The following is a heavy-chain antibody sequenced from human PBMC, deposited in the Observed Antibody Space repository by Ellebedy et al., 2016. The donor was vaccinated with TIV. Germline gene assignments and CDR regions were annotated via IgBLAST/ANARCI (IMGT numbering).Heavy chain of an antibody. CDR1: GFTVSNNY. CDR2: IYSGGQT. J-gene: IGHJ4*02. V-gene: IGHV3-53*01. CDR3: ATTTVTTRDY. D-gene: IGHD4-17*01. Sequence: PGGSLRLSCAASGFTVSNNYMRRVRQAPGQGLEWVSLIYSGGQTYYADSVRGRFTISRDNSKNTLYLQMKSLRAEDTAVYYCATTTVTTRDYWGQGTLVIVST.